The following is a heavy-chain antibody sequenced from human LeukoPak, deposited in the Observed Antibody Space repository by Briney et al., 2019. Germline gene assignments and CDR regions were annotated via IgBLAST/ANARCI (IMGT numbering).Heavy chain of an antibody. Sequence: GGSLRLSCAASGFTFSSYSMNWVRQAPGEGLEWVSYISSSSSTTYYADSVEGRFTISRDNAKNSVFLQMNILRDEDTAVYYCARDYGDYGEYFDYWGQGTLVTVSS. CDR2: ISSSSSTT. J-gene: IGHJ4*02. V-gene: IGHV3-48*02. CDR1: GFTFSSYS. CDR3: ARDYGDYGEYFDY. D-gene: IGHD4-17*01.